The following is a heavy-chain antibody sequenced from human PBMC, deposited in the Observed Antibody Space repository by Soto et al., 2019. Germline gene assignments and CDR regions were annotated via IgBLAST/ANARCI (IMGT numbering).Heavy chain of an antibody. CDR1: GGSISSYY. J-gene: IGHJ4*02. D-gene: IGHD2-15*01. V-gene: IGHV4-59*01. Sequence: PSETLSLTCTVSGGSISSYYWSWIRQPPGKGLEWIGYIYYSGSTNYNPSLKSRVTISVDTSKNQFSLKLSSVTAADTAVYYCAREGYCSGGSCLIDYWGQGTLVTVSS. CDR3: AREGYCSGGSCLIDY. CDR2: IYYSGST.